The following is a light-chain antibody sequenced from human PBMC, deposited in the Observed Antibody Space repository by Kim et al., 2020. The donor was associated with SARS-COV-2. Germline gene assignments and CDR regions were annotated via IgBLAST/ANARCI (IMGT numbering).Light chain of an antibody. J-gene: IGKJ2*03. V-gene: IGKV2-28*01. Sequence: PASDSYRPSHIPRHSNVNNYLYWFLQKPGHSPHHLIYLASNRASGVPDRFSGSGPGSDFTLKITRVAAEDLGIYFCMRTLQIPPRFGQGTKLEI. CDR2: LAS. CDR1: HIPRHSNVNNY. CDR3: MRTLQIPPR.